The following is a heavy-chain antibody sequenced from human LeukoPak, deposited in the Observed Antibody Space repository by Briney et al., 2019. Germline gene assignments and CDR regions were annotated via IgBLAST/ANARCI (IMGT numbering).Heavy chain of an antibody. CDR3: ARGKSIFGVVTLDDY. J-gene: IGHJ4*02. CDR1: GGTFSSYA. V-gene: IGHV1-69*05. Sequence: ASVKVSCKASGGTFSSYAISWVRQAPGQGLEWMGRIIPIFGTANYAQKFQGRVTITKNTSISTAYMELSSLRSEDTAVYYCARGKSIFGVVTLDDYWGQGTLVTVSS. CDR2: IIPIFGTA. D-gene: IGHD3-3*01.